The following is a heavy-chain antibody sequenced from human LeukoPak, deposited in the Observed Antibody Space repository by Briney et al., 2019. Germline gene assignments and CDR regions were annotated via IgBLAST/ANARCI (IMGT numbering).Heavy chain of an antibody. V-gene: IGHV1-2*06. CDR3: VVLVDTAMGFDY. CDR1: GYTFTGYY. Sequence: ASVKVSCKASGYTFTGYYMHWVRQAPGQGLESMGRINPNSGGTNYAQEFQGRVTMTRDTSISTAYMELSRLRSDDTAVYYCVVLVDTAMGFDYWGQGTLVTVSS. CDR2: INPNSGGT. J-gene: IGHJ4*02. D-gene: IGHD5-18*01.